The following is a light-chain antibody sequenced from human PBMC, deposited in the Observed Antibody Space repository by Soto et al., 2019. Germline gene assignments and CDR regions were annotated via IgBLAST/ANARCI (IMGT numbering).Light chain of an antibody. CDR2: LTSDGIQ. J-gene: IGLJ3*02. CDR1: NEHSSYA. CDR3: QTWGTVIQV. Sequence: QPVLTQSPSASASLGASVTLTCTLSNEHSSYAIGWHQQQPEKGPRYLMRLTSDGIQITGDGVPDRFSGSSAGAERYPTISSLQSEDEADYYCQTWGTVIQVFGGGTKLTVL. V-gene: IGLV4-69*01.